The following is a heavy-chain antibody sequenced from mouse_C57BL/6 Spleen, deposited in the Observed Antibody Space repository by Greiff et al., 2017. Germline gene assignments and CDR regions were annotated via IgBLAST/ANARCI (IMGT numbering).Heavy chain of an antibody. CDR3: APHYYGSSYSFAY. V-gene: IGHV1-64*01. D-gene: IGHD1-1*01. CDR1: GYTFTSYW. J-gene: IGHJ3*01. CDR2: IHPNSGST. Sequence: QVQLQQPGAELVKPGASVKLSCKASGYTFTSYWMHWVKQRPGQGLEWIGMIHPNSGSTNYNEKFKSKATLTVDKSSSTAYMQLSSLTSEDSAVYYCAPHYYGSSYSFAYWGQGTLVTVSA.